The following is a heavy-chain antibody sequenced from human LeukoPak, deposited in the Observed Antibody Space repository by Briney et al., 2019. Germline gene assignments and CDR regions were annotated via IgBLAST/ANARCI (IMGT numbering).Heavy chain of an antibody. CDR2: IRYDGNKK. D-gene: IGHD3-22*01. Sequence: GGSLRLSCAASGFTFSSYGIHWVRQAPGKGLEWVAFIRYDGNKKYYADSVKGRFTISRDNSKNTLDVQMNSLRVEDTAVYYCATSYDSSGNFDYWGQGTLVTVSS. CDR3: ATSYDSSGNFDY. J-gene: IGHJ4*02. V-gene: IGHV3-30*02. CDR1: GFTFSSYG.